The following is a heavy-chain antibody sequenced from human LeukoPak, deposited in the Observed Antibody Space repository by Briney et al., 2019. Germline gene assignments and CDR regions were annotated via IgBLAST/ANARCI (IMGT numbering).Heavy chain of an antibody. CDR2: IKQDGSEK. Sequence: PGGSLRLSCAASGFTLSSYAMSWVRQAPGKGLEWVANIKQDGSEKYYVDSVKGRFTISRDNAKNSLYLQMNSLRAEDTAVYYCVRGKANYGSGSDVWGKGTTVTVSS. V-gene: IGHV3-7*04. CDR1: GFTLSSYA. J-gene: IGHJ6*04. CDR3: VRGKANYGSGSDV. D-gene: IGHD3-10*01.